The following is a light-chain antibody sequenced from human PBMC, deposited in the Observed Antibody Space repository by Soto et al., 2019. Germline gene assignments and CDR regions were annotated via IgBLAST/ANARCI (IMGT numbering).Light chain of an antibody. J-gene: IGLJ1*01. CDR1: SSDIGRYDF. CDR3: SSHAGSNNYV. CDR2: EVN. V-gene: IGLV2-14*01. Sequence: QSVLAQPASVSGSPGQSITISCTGSSSDIGRYDFVSWYQQLPGKAPKLLLFEVNHRPSGVSDRFSGSKSGNTASLTVSGLQAEDEADYYCSSHAGSNNYVFGTGTKVTVL.